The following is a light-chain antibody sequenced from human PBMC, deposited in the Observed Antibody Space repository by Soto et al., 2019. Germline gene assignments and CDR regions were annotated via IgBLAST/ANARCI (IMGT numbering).Light chain of an antibody. Sequence: EIVMTQSPATLSVSPGESAPLSCRASQSVSSNLAWYQQRPGQAPRLLIYGASTRATGIPARFSGRASGTEFTPTIRRLQSEDLAVYYGQQYTTWPSITGCPVTRLEIK. CDR3: QQYTTWPSIT. CDR1: QSVSSN. CDR2: GAS. V-gene: IGKV3-15*01. J-gene: IGKJ5*01.